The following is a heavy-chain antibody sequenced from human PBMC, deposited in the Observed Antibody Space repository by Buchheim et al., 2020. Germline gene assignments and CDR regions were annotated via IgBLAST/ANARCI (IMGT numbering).Heavy chain of an antibody. D-gene: IGHD5-12*01. CDR1: GGSISSSSYY. V-gene: IGHV4-39*01. CDR3: ARHRPPKYSGYVRRGTYNWFDP. J-gene: IGHJ5*02. Sequence: QLQLQESGPGLVKPSETLSLTCTVSGGSISSSSYYWGWIRQPPGKGLAWIGSIYYSGSTYYNPSLKSRVTISVDTSKNQFSLKLSSVTAADTAVYYCARHRPPKYSGYVRRGTYNWFDPWGQGTL. CDR2: IYYSGST.